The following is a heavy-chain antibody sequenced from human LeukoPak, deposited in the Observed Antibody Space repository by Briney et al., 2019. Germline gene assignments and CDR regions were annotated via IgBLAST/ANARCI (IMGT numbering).Heavy chain of an antibody. Sequence: GGSLRLSCAASGFTFSSYSMNWVRQAPGKGLEWVSSISSSSSYIYYADSVKGRFTISRDNAKNSLYLQMNSLRAEDTAVYYCAREKDIVATKLEYWGQGTLVTVSS. V-gene: IGHV3-21*01. J-gene: IGHJ4*02. CDR2: ISSSSSYI. CDR3: AREKDIVATKLEY. D-gene: IGHD5-12*01. CDR1: GFTFSSYS.